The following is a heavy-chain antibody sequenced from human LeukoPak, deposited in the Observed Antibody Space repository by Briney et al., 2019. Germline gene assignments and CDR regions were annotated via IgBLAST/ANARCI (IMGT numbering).Heavy chain of an antibody. CDR3: AKDTNYDFWSGYSDY. V-gene: IGHV3-9*01. Sequence: GGSLRLSCAASGFTFDDYAMHWVRQAPGKGLEWVSGISWNSGSIGYADSVKGRFTISRDNAKNFLYLQMNSLRAEDTALYYCAKDTNYDFWSGYSDYWGQGTLVTVSS. J-gene: IGHJ4*02. D-gene: IGHD3-3*01. CDR2: ISWNSGSI. CDR1: GFTFDDYA.